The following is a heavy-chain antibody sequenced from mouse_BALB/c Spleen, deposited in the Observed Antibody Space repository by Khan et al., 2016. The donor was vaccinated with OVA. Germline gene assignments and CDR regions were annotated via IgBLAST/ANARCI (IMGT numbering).Heavy chain of an antibody. J-gene: IGHJ3*01. D-gene: IGHD1-2*01. Sequence: QVQLQQSGAELARPGASVKLSCKASGYTFTDYYINWVKQRTGQGLEWIGEISPGSGDTYYTERFKGKATLTADNSSSTAYMQISSLTSEASAVYFCARRNYYGYAFAYWGQGTLVTGSA. CDR1: GYTFTDYY. CDR2: ISPGSGDT. CDR3: ARRNYYGYAFAY. V-gene: IGHV1-77*01.